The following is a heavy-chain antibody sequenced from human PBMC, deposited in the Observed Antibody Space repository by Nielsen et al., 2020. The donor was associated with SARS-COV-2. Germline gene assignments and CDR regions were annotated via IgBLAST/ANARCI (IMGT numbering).Heavy chain of an antibody. D-gene: IGHD7-27*01. CDR1: GYTFTSYG. Sequence: ASVKVSCKASGYTFTSYGISWVRQAPGQGLEWMGWISAYNGNTNYAQKLQGRVTMTTDTSTSTVYMELSSLRSEDTAVYYCARFLTGEYFDYWGQGTLVTVSS. CDR2: ISAYNGNT. CDR3: ARFLTGEYFDY. V-gene: IGHV1-18*01. J-gene: IGHJ4*02.